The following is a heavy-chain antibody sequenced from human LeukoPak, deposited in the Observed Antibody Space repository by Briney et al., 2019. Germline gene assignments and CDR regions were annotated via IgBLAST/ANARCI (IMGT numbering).Heavy chain of an antibody. V-gene: IGHV4-59*01. CDR1: GGSISSYY. J-gene: IGHJ3*02. Sequence: SETLSLTRTVSGGSISSYYWSWIRQPPGKGLEWIGYIYYSGSTNYNPSLKSRVTISVDTSKNQFSLKLSSVTAADTAVYYCARLGYDILTGYYKGAFDIWGQGTMVTVSS. D-gene: IGHD3-9*01. CDR2: IYYSGST. CDR3: ARLGYDILTGYYKGAFDI.